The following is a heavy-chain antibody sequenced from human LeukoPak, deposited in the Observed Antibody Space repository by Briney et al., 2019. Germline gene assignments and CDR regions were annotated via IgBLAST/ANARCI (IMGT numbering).Heavy chain of an antibody. CDR1: GYTFTGYY. V-gene: IGHV1-2*02. CDR3: ARGSVVAATPGPGSSDY. Sequence: ASVKVSCKASGYTFTGYYIQWVRQAPGQGLEWMGWINPHSGGTNYAQEFQGRVTMTTDTSTSTAYMELRSLRSDDTAVYYCARGSVVAATPGPGSSDYWGQGTLVTVSS. D-gene: IGHD2-15*01. J-gene: IGHJ4*02. CDR2: INPHSGGT.